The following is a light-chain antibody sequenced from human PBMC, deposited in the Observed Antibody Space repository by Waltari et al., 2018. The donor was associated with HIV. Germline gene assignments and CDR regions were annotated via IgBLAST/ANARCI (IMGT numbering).Light chain of an antibody. CDR2: LGF. J-gene: IGKJ3*01. CDR3: MQGLQTPFT. CDR1: QSLLHSNEYNY. Sequence: IVMTQFPLSLPVNSGEPASISSMSNQSLLHSNEYNYLNWFLQEPGQSPRPLNYLGFTRGSWVPDRFSGGGSGTNFTLKIRRVEADDVGVYYCMQGLQTPFTLGPGTKVDI. V-gene: IGKV2-28*01.